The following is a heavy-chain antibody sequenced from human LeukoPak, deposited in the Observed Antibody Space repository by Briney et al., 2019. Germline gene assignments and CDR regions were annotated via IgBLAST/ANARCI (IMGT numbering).Heavy chain of an antibody. CDR1: GFTFSYYA. J-gene: IGHJ3*02. CDR2: ITGSGDRA. Sequence: PGGSLRLSCAGSGFTFSYYAMAWVRQTPGKGLEWLAAITGSGDRAKYADSVRGRLTISRDNSKNTLYLQMNSLRAEDTAVYYCAREGTGYSGSPANAFDIWGQGTMVTVSS. CDR3: AREGTGYSGSPANAFDI. V-gene: IGHV3-23*01. D-gene: IGHD1-26*01.